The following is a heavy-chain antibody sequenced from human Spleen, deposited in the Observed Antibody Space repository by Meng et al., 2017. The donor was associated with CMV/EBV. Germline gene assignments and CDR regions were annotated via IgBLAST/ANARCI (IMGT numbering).Heavy chain of an antibody. V-gene: IGHV4-34*01. CDR2: INHSGST. CDR3: ARDGSSSIDY. Sequence: GSLRLSCAVYGGSFSGYYWSWIRQHPGKGLEWIGEINHSGSTNYNPSLKSRVTISVDTSKYQFSLKLSSVTAADTAVYYCARDGSSSIDYWGQGTLVTVSS. J-gene: IGHJ4*02. D-gene: IGHD6-6*01. CDR1: GGSFSGYY.